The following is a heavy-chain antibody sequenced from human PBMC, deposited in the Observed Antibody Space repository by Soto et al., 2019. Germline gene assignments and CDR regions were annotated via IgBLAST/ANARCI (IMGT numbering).Heavy chain of an antibody. CDR2: IIPILGIA. V-gene: IGHV1-69*02. Sequence: QVQLVQFGAEVKKPGSSVKVACTASGGTLSSYTISWVRQAPGQGLEWMGRIIPILGIANYAQKFQGRVTITADKSTSTAYMELSSLRSEDTAVYYCATQRDGGFMIRPIPPLDPWGQGTLVTVSS. CDR1: GGTLSSYT. CDR3: ATQRDGGFMIRPIPPLDP. J-gene: IGHJ5*02. D-gene: IGHD3-16*01.